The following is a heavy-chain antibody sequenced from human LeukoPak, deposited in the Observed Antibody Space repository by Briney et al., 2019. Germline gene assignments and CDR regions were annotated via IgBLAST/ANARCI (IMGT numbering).Heavy chain of an antibody. CDR1: GGSISSYY. Sequence: SETLSLTCTVSGGSISSYYWSWIRQPPGKGLEWIGYIYYSGTTNYHPSLKSRVTISVDTSKNQISLKLSSVTAADTAVYYCARDLGRYCSSTSCTDYWGQGTLVTVSS. D-gene: IGHD2-2*01. J-gene: IGHJ4*02. V-gene: IGHV4-59*12. CDR2: IYYSGTT. CDR3: ARDLGRYCSSTSCTDY.